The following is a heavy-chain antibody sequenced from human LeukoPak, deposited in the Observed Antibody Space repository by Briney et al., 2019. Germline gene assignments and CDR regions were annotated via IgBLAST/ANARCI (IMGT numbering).Heavy chain of an antibody. D-gene: IGHD5-18*01. CDR2: IPYDGRNE. J-gene: IGHJ4*02. CDR1: GFTFGSCA. V-gene: IGHV3-30*04. Sequence: PGGSLRLSCAASGFTFGSCAMHWVRQAPGKGLEWVAVIPYDGRNEYYADSVKGRFTISRDNSRNTLYLQMNSLRTEDTAVYYCARGIRQLWFFDYWGQGALVTVSS. CDR3: ARGIRQLWFFDY.